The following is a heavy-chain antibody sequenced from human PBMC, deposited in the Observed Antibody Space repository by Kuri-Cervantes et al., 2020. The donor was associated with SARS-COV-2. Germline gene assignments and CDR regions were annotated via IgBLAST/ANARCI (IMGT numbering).Heavy chain of an antibody. Sequence: GSLRLSCTVSGGSISSYYWSWIRQPAGKGLEWIGRIYTSGSTNYNPSLKSRVTMSVDTSKNQFSLKLSSVTAADTAVYYCARAPRVVSGTARNDYWGQGTLVTVSS. CDR2: IYTSGST. J-gene: IGHJ4*02. D-gene: IGHD2-2*01. CDR3: ARAPRVVSGTARNDY. V-gene: IGHV4-4*07. CDR1: GGSISSYY.